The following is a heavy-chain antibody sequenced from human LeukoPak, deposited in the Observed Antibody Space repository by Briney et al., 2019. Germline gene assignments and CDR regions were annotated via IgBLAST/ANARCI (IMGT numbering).Heavy chain of an antibody. CDR3: ARDPNSSSGWFVDY. Sequence: ASVKVSCKASGYTFTGYYMHWVRQAPGQGLEWMGRINPNSGGTNYAQKFQGRVTMTRDTSISTAYMEPSRLRSDDTAVYYCARDPNSSSGWFVDYWGQGTLVTVSS. J-gene: IGHJ4*02. CDR1: GYTFTGYY. D-gene: IGHD6-19*01. V-gene: IGHV1-2*06. CDR2: INPNSGGT.